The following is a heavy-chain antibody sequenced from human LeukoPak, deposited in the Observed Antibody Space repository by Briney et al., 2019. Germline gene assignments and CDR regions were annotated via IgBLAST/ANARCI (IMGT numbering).Heavy chain of an antibody. Sequence: GASVKVSCKASGGTFSSYAISWVRQAPGQGLEWMGGIIPIFGTANYAQKFQGRVTITADESTSTAYMELSSLRSEDTAVCYCARDYYDSSGYYRGGDYFDYWGQGTLVTVSS. J-gene: IGHJ4*02. V-gene: IGHV1-69*13. D-gene: IGHD3-22*01. CDR1: GGTFSSYA. CDR2: IIPIFGTA. CDR3: ARDYYDSSGYYRGGDYFDY.